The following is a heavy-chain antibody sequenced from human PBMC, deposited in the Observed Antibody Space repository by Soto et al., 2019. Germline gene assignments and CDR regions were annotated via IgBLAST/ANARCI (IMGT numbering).Heavy chain of an antibody. J-gene: IGHJ1*01. V-gene: IGHV1-69*01. CDR2: SIPIFGTA. Sequence: QVQLVQSGAEAEKPGSSVKVSCKASGGTFSSYAISWVRQAPGHGLEWMGGSIPIFGTANYAQKFQGRVTITADESTSEAYMELSSLRSEDTAVYYCARDDGGEGDQAEYFQHRGQGTLVTVSS. CDR3: ARDDGGEGDQAEYFQH. CDR1: GGTFSSYA. D-gene: IGHD3-10*01.